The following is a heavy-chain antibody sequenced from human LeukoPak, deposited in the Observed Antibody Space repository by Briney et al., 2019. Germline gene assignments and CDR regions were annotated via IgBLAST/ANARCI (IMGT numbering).Heavy chain of an antibody. D-gene: IGHD3-10*02. Sequence: GGSLRLSCAASGFTFSSYEMNWVRQAPGKGLEWVSYISSSGSPIYYADSVKGRFTISRDNAKNSLYLQMNNLRAEDTAVYYCAELGITMIGGVWGKGTTVTISS. V-gene: IGHV3-48*03. J-gene: IGHJ6*04. CDR3: AELGITMIGGV. CDR1: GFTFSSYE. CDR2: ISSSGSPI.